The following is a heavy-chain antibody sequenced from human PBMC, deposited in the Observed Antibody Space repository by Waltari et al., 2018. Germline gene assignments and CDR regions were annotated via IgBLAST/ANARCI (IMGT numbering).Heavy chain of an antibody. D-gene: IGHD1-26*01. CDR3: ARAFQYGGTSHFDD. CDR2: SRNKANSYTT. V-gene: IGHV3-72*01. J-gene: IGHJ4*02. Sequence: EVQLAEPGVGLVQPGGSMRPSCAASGSHLSDYYMDWVRQAPGKGLEWVARSRNKANSYTTEYAASVKGRFTISRDDSKNSLNLQMNSLETDDTAVYFCARAFQYGGTSHFDDWGQGTLVTVSS. CDR1: GSHLSDYY.